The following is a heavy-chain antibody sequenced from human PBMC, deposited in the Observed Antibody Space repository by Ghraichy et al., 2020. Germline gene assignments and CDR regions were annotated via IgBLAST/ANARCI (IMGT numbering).Heavy chain of an antibody. CDR2: VKPDGGEK. Sequence: GESLRLSCAASGFMFSSYWVTWVRQAPGKGLEWVANVKPDGGEKNYVGSVKGRFTISRDNAKNSLYLQMNSLRAEDTAVYYCAKCRGTTWNDALDVWGQGTMVTVSS. CDR3: AKCRGTTWNDALDV. D-gene: IGHD1-1*01. J-gene: IGHJ3*01. V-gene: IGHV3-7*01. CDR1: GFMFSSYW.